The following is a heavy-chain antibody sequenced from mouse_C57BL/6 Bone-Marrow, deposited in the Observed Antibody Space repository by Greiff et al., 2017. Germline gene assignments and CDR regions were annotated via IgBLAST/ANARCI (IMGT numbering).Heavy chain of an antibody. CDR2: IDPETGGT. D-gene: IGHD2-5*01. CDR1: GYTFTDYE. V-gene: IGHV1-15*01. J-gene: IGHJ3*01. CDR3: TRTLAYYSNYLAWFAY. Sequence: VQLQESGAELVRPGASVTLSCKASGYTFTDYEMHWVKQTPVHGLEWIGAIDPETGGTAYNQKFKGKAILTADKSSSTAYMELRSLTSEDSAVYYGTRTLAYYSNYLAWFAYWGQGTLVTVSA.